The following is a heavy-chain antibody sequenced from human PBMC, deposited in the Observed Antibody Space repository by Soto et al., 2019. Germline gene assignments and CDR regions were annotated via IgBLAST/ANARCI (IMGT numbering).Heavy chain of an antibody. Sequence: GGSLRLSCAASGFTVSSNYMNWVRQAPGKGLEWVSVIYSDDRTYYADSVKGRFTISRDNSKNTVYLQLNSLRAEDTAVYYCTRERFLEWLVGVRFWAFDNWGQGTMVTVSS. CDR3: TRERFLEWLVGVRFWAFDN. J-gene: IGHJ3*02. CDR1: GFTVSSNY. CDR2: IYSDDRT. V-gene: IGHV3-53*01. D-gene: IGHD3-3*01.